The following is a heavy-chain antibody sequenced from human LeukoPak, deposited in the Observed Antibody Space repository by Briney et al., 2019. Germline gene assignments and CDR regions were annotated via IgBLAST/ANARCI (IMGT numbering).Heavy chain of an antibody. D-gene: IGHD6-13*01. V-gene: IGHV1-2*02. CDR2: INPKSGGT. J-gene: IGHJ3*02. CDR3: ARPAGVSSSWYPDAFDI. Sequence: GASVKVSCKASGYTFTGYYMHWVRQAPGQGLEWMGWINPKSGGTNYAQKFHGRVPMTRDTSISTAYMELSRLRSDDTAVYYCARPAGVSSSWYPDAFDIWGQGTMVTVSS. CDR1: GYTFTGYY.